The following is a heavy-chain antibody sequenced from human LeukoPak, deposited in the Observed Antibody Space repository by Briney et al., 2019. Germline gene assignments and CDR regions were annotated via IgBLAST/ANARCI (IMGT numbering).Heavy chain of an antibody. D-gene: IGHD6-19*01. CDR3: AKGGSSGWYRDAFDI. CDR2: ISWNSGSI. J-gene: IGHJ3*02. Sequence: GGSLRLSCAASGFAFDDYAMHWVRQAPGKGLEWVSGISWNSGSIGYADSVKGRFTISRDNAKNSLYLQMNSLRAEDMAVYYCAKGGSSGWYRDAFDIWGQGTMVTVSS. CDR1: GFAFDDYA. V-gene: IGHV3-9*03.